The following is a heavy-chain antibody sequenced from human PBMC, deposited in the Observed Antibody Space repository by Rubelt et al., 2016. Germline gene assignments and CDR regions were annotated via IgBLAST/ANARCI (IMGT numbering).Heavy chain of an antibody. D-gene: IGHD3-22*01. J-gene: IGHJ4*02. CDR2: ISGSGGST. Sequence: EVQLLESGGGLVQPGGSLRLSCAASGFTFSSYAMSWVRQAPGKGLEWVSAISGSGGSTYYADSVKGRFTISRDKSKNTLYLQMNSLRAEDTAVYYCAKADYYDSSGTLDYWGQGTLVTVSS. CDR1: GFTFSSYA. CDR3: AKADYYDSSGTLDY. V-gene: IGHV3-23*01.